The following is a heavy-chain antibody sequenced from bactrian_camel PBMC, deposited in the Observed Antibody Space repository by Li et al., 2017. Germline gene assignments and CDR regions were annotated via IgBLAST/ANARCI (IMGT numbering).Heavy chain of an antibody. CDR1: GFTFSRKC. V-gene: IGHV3-3*01. CDR3: AADPGGSPMCPIGHY. CDR2: ITRIHGGT. Sequence: HVQLVESGGGSVQAGGSLRLSCAASGFTFSRKCLGWFRQVPGKEREGVAVITRIHGGTEYADSVKGRFTISHDAAKSTTYLQMTSLKPEDTGMYYCAADPGGSPMCPIGHYWGQGTQVTVS. J-gene: IGHJ4*01.